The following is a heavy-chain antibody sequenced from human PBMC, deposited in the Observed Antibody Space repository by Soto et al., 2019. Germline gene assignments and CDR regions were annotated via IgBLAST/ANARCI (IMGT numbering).Heavy chain of an antibody. CDR2: IWHDGSNT. V-gene: IGHV3-33*01. Sequence: QVRLVEFGGGVVQPGNSLRLSCAASGFTFSTYGMHWVRQAPGKGLEWVAHIWHDGSNTYYIDSVKGRFTISRDNSKNTLSLQLNSLRAEDTAVYYGATEIDWLQAFEFWGQGTMVTVSS. D-gene: IGHD3-9*01. J-gene: IGHJ3*01. CDR3: ATEIDWLQAFEF. CDR1: GFTFSTYG.